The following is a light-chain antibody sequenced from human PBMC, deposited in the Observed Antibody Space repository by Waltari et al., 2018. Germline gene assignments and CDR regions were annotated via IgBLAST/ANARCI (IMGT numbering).Light chain of an antibody. V-gene: IGLV2-23*02. CDR1: SNDVGLYNL. J-gene: IGLJ3*02. CDR3: SSYTTHTPVV. Sequence: QSALTQPASVSGSPGQSITISCTGPSNDVGLYNLFSWYQHHPGKVPTLIIYEVNRRPSGVSNRFSGSKSGNTASLTVSGLLAEDEADYFCSSYTTHTPVVFGGGTKLTVL. CDR2: EVN.